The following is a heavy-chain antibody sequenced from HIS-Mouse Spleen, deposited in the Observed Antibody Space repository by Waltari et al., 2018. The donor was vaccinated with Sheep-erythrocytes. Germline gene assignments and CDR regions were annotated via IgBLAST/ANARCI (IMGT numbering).Heavy chain of an antibody. CDR1: GGSISSSSYY. Sequence: QLQLQESGPGLVKPSETLSLTCTVSGGSISSSSYYWGWIRQPPGKGLEWIGSIYYSGGTYYNPSVKSRVTISVDTSENQYSRKLSSVTAADTAVYYCARLYYYDSSGYYFDYWGQGTLVTVSS. V-gene: IGHV4-39*01. CDR3: ARLYYYDSSGYYFDY. D-gene: IGHD3-22*01. J-gene: IGHJ4*02. CDR2: IYYSGGT.